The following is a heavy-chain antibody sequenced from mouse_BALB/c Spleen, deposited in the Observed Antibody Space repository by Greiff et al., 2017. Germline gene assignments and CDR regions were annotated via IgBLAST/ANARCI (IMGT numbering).Heavy chain of an antibody. V-gene: IGHV3-8*02. CDR2: ISYSGST. CDR1: GDSITSGY. D-gene: IGHD1-1*01. CDR3: ARDYYGSSLWYFDV. Sequence: EVKLMESGPSLVKPSQTLSLTCSVTGDSITSGYWNWIRKFPGNKLEYMGYISYSGSTYYNPSLKSRISITRDTSKNQYYLQLNSVTTEDTATYYCARDYYGSSLWYFDVWGAGTTVTVSS. J-gene: IGHJ1*01.